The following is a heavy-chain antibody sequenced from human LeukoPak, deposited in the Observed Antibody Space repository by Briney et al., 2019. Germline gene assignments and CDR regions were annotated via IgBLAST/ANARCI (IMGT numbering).Heavy chain of an antibody. CDR2: ISYDGSNK. Sequence: GGSLRLSCAASGFTFSSYGMHWVRQAPGKGLEWVAVISYDGSNKYYADSVKGRFTISRDNSKNTLYLQMNSMRAEDTAVYYCEKDFTVYAILRWFDPWGQGTLVTVSS. CDR3: EKDFTVYAILRWFDP. V-gene: IGHV3-30*18. D-gene: IGHD2-8*01. J-gene: IGHJ5*02. CDR1: GFTFSSYG.